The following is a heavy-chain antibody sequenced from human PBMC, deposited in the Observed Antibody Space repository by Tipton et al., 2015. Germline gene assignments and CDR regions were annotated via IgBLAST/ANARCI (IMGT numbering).Heavy chain of an antibody. CDR3: ARGHYVSRMDV. CDR2: IYYSGST. J-gene: IGHJ6*02. CDR1: GGSISSYY. V-gene: IGHV4-59*01. D-gene: IGHD3-10*01. Sequence: TLSLTCTASGGSISSYYWSWIRQPPGKGLEWIGYIYYSGSTNYNPSLKSRVTISVDTSKNQFSLKLSSVTAADTAVYYCARGHYVSRMDVWGQGTTVTVYS.